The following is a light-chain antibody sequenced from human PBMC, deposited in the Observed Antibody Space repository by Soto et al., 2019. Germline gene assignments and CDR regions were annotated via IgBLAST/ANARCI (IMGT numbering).Light chain of an antibody. V-gene: IGLV2-14*01. Sequence: QSVLTQPASVSGSPGQSITISCTGTGSDVGGYNYVSWYQQHPGKAPKLMIFEVSNRPSGVSHRFSGSKSANTASLTISGLQPEDEADYYCSSYRSSSPLYVFGTGTKVTVL. CDR3: SSYRSSSPLYV. J-gene: IGLJ1*01. CDR2: EVS. CDR1: GSDVGGYNY.